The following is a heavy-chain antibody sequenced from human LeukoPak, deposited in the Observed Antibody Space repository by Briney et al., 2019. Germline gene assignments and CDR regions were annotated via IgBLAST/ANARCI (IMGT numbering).Heavy chain of an antibody. Sequence: GGSLRLSCAASGFTFSSYAMSWVRQAPGKGLEWVSAISGSGRSTYYADSVKGRFTISRDNSNNTLYLEMISLRAEDTAVYYCANSLAAAPGYIDYWGQGTLSPVSS. J-gene: IGHJ4*02. CDR3: ANSLAAAPGYIDY. CDR1: GFTFSSYA. D-gene: IGHD6-13*01. V-gene: IGHV3-23*01. CDR2: ISGSGRST.